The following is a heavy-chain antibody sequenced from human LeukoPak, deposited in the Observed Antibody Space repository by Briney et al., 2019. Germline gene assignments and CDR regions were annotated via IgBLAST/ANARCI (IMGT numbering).Heavy chain of an antibody. D-gene: IGHD6-13*01. CDR3: ARGGSRSYAFDI. CDR2: ISSSSSYI. Sequence: GGSLRLSYAASGFTFSSYSMNWVRQAPGKGLEWVSSISSSSSYIYYADSVKGRFTISRDNAKNSLYLQMNSLRAEDTAVYYCARGGSRSYAFDIWGQGTMVTVSS. J-gene: IGHJ3*02. CDR1: GFTFSSYS. V-gene: IGHV3-21*01.